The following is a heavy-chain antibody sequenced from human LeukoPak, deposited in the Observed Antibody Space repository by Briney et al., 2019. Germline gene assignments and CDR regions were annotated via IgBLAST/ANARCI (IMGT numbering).Heavy chain of an antibody. V-gene: IGHV4-61*01. CDR2: IYYSGST. J-gene: IGHJ6*03. CDR3: ARGPPRLLEWLLVKYYYYYMDV. CDR1: GGSISSGSYY. D-gene: IGHD3-3*01. Sequence: PSETLSLTCTVSGGSISSGSYYWSWIRQPPGKGLEWIGYIYYSGSTNYNPSLKSRVTISVDTSKNQFSLKLSSVTAADTAVYYCARGPPRLLEWLLVKYYYYYMDVWGKGTTVTVSS.